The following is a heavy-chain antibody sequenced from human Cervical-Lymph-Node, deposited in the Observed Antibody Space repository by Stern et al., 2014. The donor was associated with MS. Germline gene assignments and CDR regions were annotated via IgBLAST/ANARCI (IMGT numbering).Heavy chain of an antibody. CDR2: VWHDGSNV. V-gene: IGHV3-33*01. J-gene: IGHJ4*02. CDR3: AREKGACSGDDCHVNFDC. D-gene: IGHD2-21*02. Sequence: VQLVESGGGVVQPGKSLRLSCAASGFTFSRYGMHWVRQAPGKGLEWVGVVWHDGSNVNYEDSVSARFAISRDNSNSSLYLQMNSLRAKDTAVYYCAREKGACSGDDCHVNFDCWGQGTLVTVSS. CDR1: GFTFSRYG.